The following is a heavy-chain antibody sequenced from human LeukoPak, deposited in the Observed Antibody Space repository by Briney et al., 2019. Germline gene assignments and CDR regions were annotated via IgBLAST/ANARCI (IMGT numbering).Heavy chain of an antibody. CDR2: ISTSSGYI. V-gene: IGHV3-21*04. J-gene: IGHJ5*02. CDR3: ARDRMIGTNTNWFDP. D-gene: IGHD1-20*01. CDR1: GFTFSSYS. Sequence: PGGPLRLSCAASGFTFSSYSMNWVRQSPRKGLEWVASISTSSGYIYYADSLKGRFTISRDNAKNSLYLQMNSLRAEDTAVYYCARDRMIGTNTNWFDPWGQGTLVTVSS.